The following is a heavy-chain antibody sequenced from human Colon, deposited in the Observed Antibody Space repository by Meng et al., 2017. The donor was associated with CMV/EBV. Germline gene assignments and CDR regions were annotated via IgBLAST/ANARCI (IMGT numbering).Heavy chain of an antibody. CDR1: GFTFSSYA. J-gene: IGHJ6*02. V-gene: IGHV3-23*01. D-gene: IGHD3-3*01. CDR3: AKDGRYYDFWSGYYNGMDV. CDR2: ISGSGGST. Sequence: GESLKISCAASGFTFSSYAMSWVRQAPGKGLEWVSAISGSGGSTYYADSVKGRFTISRDNSKNTLYLQMNSLRDEDTAVYYCAKDGRYYDFWSGYYNGMDVWGQGTTVTVSS.